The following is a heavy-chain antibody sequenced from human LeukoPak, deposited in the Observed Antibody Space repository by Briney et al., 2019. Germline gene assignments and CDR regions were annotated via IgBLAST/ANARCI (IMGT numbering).Heavy chain of an antibody. V-gene: IGHV3-23*01. CDR1: GFTFSSYA. D-gene: IGHD3-22*01. CDR2: ISGSGGST. CDR3: AKEGYYYDCSGLNWFDP. J-gene: IGHJ5*02. Sequence: GGSLRLSCAASGFTFSSYAMSWARQAPGKGLEWVSAISGSGGSTYYADSVKGRFTISRDNSKNTLYLQMNSLRAEDTAVYYCAKEGYYYDCSGLNWFDPWGQGTLVTVSS.